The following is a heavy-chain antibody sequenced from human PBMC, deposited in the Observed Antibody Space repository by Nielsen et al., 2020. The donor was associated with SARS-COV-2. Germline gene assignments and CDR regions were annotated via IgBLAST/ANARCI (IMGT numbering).Heavy chain of an antibody. J-gene: IGHJ4*02. V-gene: IGHV3-33*05. Sequence: GGSLRLSCAASGFTFSSYGMHWVRQAPGKGLEWVAVISYDGSNKYYADSVKGRFTISRDNSKNTLYPQMNSLRAEDTAVYYCAKGRSYCSSTSCYKYYFDYWGQGTLVTVSS. D-gene: IGHD2-2*02. CDR2: ISYDGSNK. CDR3: AKGRSYCSSTSCYKYYFDY. CDR1: GFTFSSYG.